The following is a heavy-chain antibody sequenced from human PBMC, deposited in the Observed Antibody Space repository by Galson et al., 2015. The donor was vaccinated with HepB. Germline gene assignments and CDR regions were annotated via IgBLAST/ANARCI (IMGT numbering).Heavy chain of an antibody. J-gene: IGHJ4*02. D-gene: IGHD3-10*01. CDR3: ANYPNYYGSGRGDY. CDR2: ISGSGGST. CDR1: GFTFSSYA. Sequence: SLRLSCAASGFTFSSYAMSWVRQAPGKGLEWVSAISGSGGSTYYADSVKGRFTISRDNSKNTLYLQMNSLRAEDTAVYYCANYPNYYGSGRGDYWGQGTLVTVSS. V-gene: IGHV3-23*01.